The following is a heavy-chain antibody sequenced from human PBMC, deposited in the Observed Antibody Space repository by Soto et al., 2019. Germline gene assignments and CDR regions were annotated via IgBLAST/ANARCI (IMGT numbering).Heavy chain of an antibody. Sequence: EVQLLESGGDLVQPGGSLRLSCAASGFTFSNYAMSWFRQAPGKGLEWVSAISGSAINTYYADSVRGRFTISRDNSKNTLYLQMNHLRAEDTAVYCCAKGQGYYYDASGYTFDYWGQGTLVTVSS. V-gene: IGHV3-23*01. CDR3: AKGQGYYYDASGYTFDY. J-gene: IGHJ4*02. CDR2: ISGSAINT. CDR1: GFTFSNYA. D-gene: IGHD3-22*01.